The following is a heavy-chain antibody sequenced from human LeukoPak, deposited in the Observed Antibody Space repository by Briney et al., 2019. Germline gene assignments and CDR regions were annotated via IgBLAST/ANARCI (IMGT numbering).Heavy chain of an antibody. D-gene: IGHD3-10*02. J-gene: IGHJ4*02. CDR3: ARLSSGSYYPNDY. CDR2: IYHSGST. V-gene: IGHV4-38-2*01. CDR1: GYSISSVYY. Sequence: SETLSLTCAVSGYSISSVYYWGWIRQPPGKGLEWIGSIYHSGSTYYNPSLKSRVTISVDTSKNQFSLKLSSVTAADTAVYYCARLSSGSYYPNDYWGQGTLVTVSS.